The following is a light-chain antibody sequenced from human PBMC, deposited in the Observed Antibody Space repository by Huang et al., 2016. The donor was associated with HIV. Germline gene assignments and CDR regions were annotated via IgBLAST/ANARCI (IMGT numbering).Light chain of an antibody. CDR3: QQRRSWPLT. CDR1: QTIGTY. CDR2: DGS. J-gene: IGKJ4*01. V-gene: IGKV3-11*01. Sequence: VLTQSPPTLSLFPGETATLSCRASQTIGTYVAWYHQRPGQGPRLLIYDGSNRAAGVPARISGAGSGTTFTLSISGLESEDFGVYYCQQRRSWPLTFGGGTKVEV.